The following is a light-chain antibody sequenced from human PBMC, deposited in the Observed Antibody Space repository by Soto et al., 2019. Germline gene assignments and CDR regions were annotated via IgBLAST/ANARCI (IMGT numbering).Light chain of an antibody. CDR3: AARDDSLNGPV. CDR2: YNN. J-gene: IGLJ2*01. CDR1: SSNIGSNS. Sequence: QSVLTQPPSASGTPGQRVTMSCYGSSSNIGSNSVDWYQQLPGAAPRLLIYYNNQRPSRVPDRFAGSKSGTSGSLVISGLQSEDEADYYCAARDDSLNGPVFGGGTKLTVL. V-gene: IGLV1-44*01.